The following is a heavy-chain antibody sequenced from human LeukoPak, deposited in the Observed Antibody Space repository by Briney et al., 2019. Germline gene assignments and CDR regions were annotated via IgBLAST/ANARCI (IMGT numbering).Heavy chain of an antibody. Sequence: SETLSLTCTVSGYSISSGYYWGWIRQPPGKGLEWIGEINHSGSTNYNPSLKSRVTISVDTSKNQFSLKLSSVTAADTAVYYCAGKYSSSWYVDYWGQGTLVTVSS. J-gene: IGHJ4*02. D-gene: IGHD6-13*01. CDR1: GYSISSGYY. CDR3: AGKYSSSWYVDY. V-gene: IGHV4-38-2*02. CDR2: INHSGST.